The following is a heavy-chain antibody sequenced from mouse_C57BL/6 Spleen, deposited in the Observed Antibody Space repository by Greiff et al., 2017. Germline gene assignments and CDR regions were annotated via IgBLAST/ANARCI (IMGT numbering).Heavy chain of an antibody. V-gene: IGHV1-85*01. J-gene: IGHJ2*01. CDR2: IYPRDGST. Sequence: VQVVESGPELVKPGASVKLSCKASGYTFTSYDINWVKQRPGQGLEWIGWIYPRDGSTKYNEKFKGKATLTVDTSSSTAYMELHSLTSEDSAVYFCARGADYYGSSYEGYFDYWGQGTTLTVSS. CDR3: ARGADYYGSSYEGYFDY. CDR1: GYTFTSYD. D-gene: IGHD1-1*01.